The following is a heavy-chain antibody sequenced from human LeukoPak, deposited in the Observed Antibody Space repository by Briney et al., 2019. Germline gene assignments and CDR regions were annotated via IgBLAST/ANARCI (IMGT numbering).Heavy chain of an antibody. D-gene: IGHD1-14*01. CDR3: AADMEPTDPYNWVDP. V-gene: IGHV1-58*02. J-gene: IGHJ5*02. CDR2: IVVGSGNT. CDR1: GFTLSGSA. Sequence: ASVKVSCKASGFTLSGSAIQWVRQARGQRPEWRGWIVVGSGNTNYAQKFQERVTITRDMSTSTAYMELSSLRSEDTAVYYCAADMEPTDPYNWVDPWGQGTLVTVSS.